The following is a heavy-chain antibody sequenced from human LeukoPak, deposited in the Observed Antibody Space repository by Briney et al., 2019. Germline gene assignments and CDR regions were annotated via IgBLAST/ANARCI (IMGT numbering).Heavy chain of an antibody. CDR3: ARGASGSYFWFDP. CDR2: IYYSGST. J-gene: IGHJ5*02. Sequence: SETLSLTCTVSGGSISSYYWSWIRQPPGKGLEWIGYIYYSGSTNYNPSLKSRVTISVDTPKNQFSLKLSSVTAADTAVYYCARGASGSYFWFDPWGQGTLVTVSS. CDR1: GGSISSYY. V-gene: IGHV4-59*01. D-gene: IGHD1-26*01.